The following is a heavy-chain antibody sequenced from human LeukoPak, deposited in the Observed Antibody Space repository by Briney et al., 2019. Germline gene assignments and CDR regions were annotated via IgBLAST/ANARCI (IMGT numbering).Heavy chain of an antibody. J-gene: IGHJ3*02. CDR2: SDPEDGET. CDR1: GHTLTGLA. CDR3: AYRPPGDESFDI. Sequence: ASVKVSCKVSGHTLTGLAMHWVRQATGKGLEWMGGSDPEDGETIYAQKFKGRVTMTEDTATDTAYMELRGLRSEDTAVYYCAYRPPGDESFDIWGQGTLVTVSS. V-gene: IGHV1-24*01. D-gene: IGHD3-16*01.